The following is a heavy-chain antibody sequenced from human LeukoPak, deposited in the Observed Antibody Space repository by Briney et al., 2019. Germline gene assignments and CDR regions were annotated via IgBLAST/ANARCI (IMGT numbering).Heavy chain of an antibody. V-gene: IGHV3-23*01. J-gene: IGHJ4*02. CDR2: ISGSGGST. CDR1: GFTFSSYA. CDR3: AKRGGDRSGYPLHYFDY. Sequence: GGSLRLSCAASGFTFSSYAMSWVRQAPGKGLEWVSAISGSGGSTYYADSVKGRFTISRDNSKNTLYLQMNSLRAEDTAVYYCAKRGGDRSGYPLHYFDYWGQGTLVTVSS. D-gene: IGHD3-16*01.